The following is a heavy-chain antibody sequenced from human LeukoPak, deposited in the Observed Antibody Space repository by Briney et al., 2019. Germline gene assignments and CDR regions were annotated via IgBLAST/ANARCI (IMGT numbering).Heavy chain of an antibody. V-gene: IGHV4-59*01. CDR1: GGSISSYY. CDR3: ARGTVGSGWLKDFDY. J-gene: IGHJ4*02. Sequence: ETLSLTCTVSGGSISSYYWSWIRQPPGMGLEWIGYIYYSGSTNYNPSLKSRVTISVDTSKNQFSLKLSSVTAADTAVYYCARGTVGSGWLKDFDYWGQGTLVTVSS. D-gene: IGHD6-19*01. CDR2: IYYSGST.